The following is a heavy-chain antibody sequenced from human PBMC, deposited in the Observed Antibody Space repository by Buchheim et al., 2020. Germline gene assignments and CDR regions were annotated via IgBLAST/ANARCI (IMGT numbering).Heavy chain of an antibody. CDR3: ARGLRGDGVGATPRDWFDP. J-gene: IGHJ5*02. CDR2: INPSCGTT. D-gene: IGHD1-26*01. CDR1: GYTLTSYF. Sequence: QVQLLQSGAEVRKPGTSVKVSCKASGYTLTSYFMHWVQQAPGQGLQWMGVINPSCGTTRYAQKFQGRVTLTRDRSTSTVYMELNNLRSEDTAVYYWARGLRGDGVGATPRDWFDPWGLGTL. V-gene: IGHV1-46*01.